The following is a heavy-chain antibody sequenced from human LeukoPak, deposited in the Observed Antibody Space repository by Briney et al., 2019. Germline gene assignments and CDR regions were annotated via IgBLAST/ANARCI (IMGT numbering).Heavy chain of an antibody. D-gene: IGHD3-10*01. Sequence: GGSLRLSCAASGFTFSSYWMSWVRQAPGKGLEWVANIKQDGSEKYYVDSVKGRFTISKDNAKNSLYLQMNSLRADDTAMYYCARDPDHGALDYWGQGTLVTVSS. CDR2: IKQDGSEK. CDR3: ARDPDHGALDY. V-gene: IGHV3-7*01. CDR1: GFTFSSYW. J-gene: IGHJ4*02.